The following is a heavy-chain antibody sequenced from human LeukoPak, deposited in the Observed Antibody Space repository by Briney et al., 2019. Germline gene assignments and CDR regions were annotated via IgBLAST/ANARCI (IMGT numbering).Heavy chain of an antibody. D-gene: IGHD1-1*01. CDR2: IYSGGST. V-gene: IGHV3-66*01. Sequence: PGGSLRLSCAASGFTVSTNYMSWVRQAPGKGLEWVSLIYSGGSTYYADSVKGRFTISRDSSKNTLYLQMNSLRAEDTAVYYCARDQLFDYWGQGTLVTVSS. CDR1: GFTVSTNY. J-gene: IGHJ4*02. CDR3: ARDQLFDY.